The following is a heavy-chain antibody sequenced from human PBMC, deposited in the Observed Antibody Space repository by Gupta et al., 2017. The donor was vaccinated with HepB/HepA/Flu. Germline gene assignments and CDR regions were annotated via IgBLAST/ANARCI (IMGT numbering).Heavy chain of an antibody. CDR2: SYWNDDK. CDR1: GFSLSASGVG. D-gene: IGHD3-3*01. CDR3: THTRNDFVSGDDGYYFIDF. V-gene: IGHV2-5*01. Sequence: QITLKESGPTLVKPTQTLKLTCTFSGFSLSASGVGVGWIRQPPGKALEWLALSYWNDDKRYRPSMKIRRTISKDTSKNQVVLTMTNMDPVETATYYCTHTRNDFVSGDDGYYFIDFWGKGTTVTVSS. J-gene: IGHJ6*03.